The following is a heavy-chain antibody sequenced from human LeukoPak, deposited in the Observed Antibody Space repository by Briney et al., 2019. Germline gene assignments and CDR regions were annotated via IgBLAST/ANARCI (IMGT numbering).Heavy chain of an antibody. J-gene: IGHJ4*02. CDR1: GGSISSSSYY. D-gene: IGHD1-26*01. CDR2: IYFSGST. V-gene: IGHV4-39*07. Sequence: SETLSLTCTVSGGSISSSSYYWGWIRQPPGKGLEWIGNIYFSGSTYYNPSLKSRVTISVDLSKNQFSLKLSSVTAADTAVYYCARDRRSYPDYWGQGTLVTVSS. CDR3: ARDRRSYPDY.